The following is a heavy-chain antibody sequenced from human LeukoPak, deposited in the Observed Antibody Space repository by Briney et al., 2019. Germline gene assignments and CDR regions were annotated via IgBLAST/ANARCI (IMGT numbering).Heavy chain of an antibody. CDR2: IDPSGGRT. J-gene: IGHJ4*02. CDR3: GREGGSLKYIDY. CDR1: GGTFSSYA. D-gene: IGHD3-16*01. V-gene: IGHV1-46*04. Sequence: ASVKVSCKTSGGTFSSYAISWVRQAPGQGLEWMGVIDPSGGRTWYAQKLQGRGTMTRDTSTVYMELSSLRSEDTAVYYCGREGGSLKYIDYWGQGTLVTVSS.